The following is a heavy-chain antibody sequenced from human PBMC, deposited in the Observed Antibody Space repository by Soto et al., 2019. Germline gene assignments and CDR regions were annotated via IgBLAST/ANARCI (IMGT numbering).Heavy chain of an antibody. D-gene: IGHD6-13*01. CDR3: ARRVRQQLSNWFDP. V-gene: IGHV3-33*01. CDR1: GFTFSSYG. Sequence: GGSLRLSCAASGFTFSSYGMHWVRQAPGKGLEWVAVIWYDGSNKYYADSVKGRFTISRDNSKNTLYLQMNSLRAEDTAVYYCARRVRQQLSNWFDPWGQGTLVTVSS. J-gene: IGHJ5*02. CDR2: IWYDGSNK.